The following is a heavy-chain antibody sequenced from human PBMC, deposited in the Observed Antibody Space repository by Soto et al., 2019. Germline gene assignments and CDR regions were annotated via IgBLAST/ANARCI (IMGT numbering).Heavy chain of an antibody. CDR3: ARLGGFYQAFDS. Sequence: SETLSLTCAVSGGSISSGGYSWSWIRQPPGKGLEWIGYIYHSGSTYYNPSLKSRVTISVDRSKNQFSLKLSSVTAADTAVYYCARLGGFYQAFDSWGQGTLVTVSS. J-gene: IGHJ4*02. CDR2: IYHSGST. V-gene: IGHV4-30-2*01. D-gene: IGHD3-22*01. CDR1: GGSISSGGYS.